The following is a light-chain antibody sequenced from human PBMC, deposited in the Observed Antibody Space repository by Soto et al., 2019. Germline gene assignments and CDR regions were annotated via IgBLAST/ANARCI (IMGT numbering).Light chain of an antibody. CDR3: AAWDDSLNGDYV. CDR1: SSNIGSNT. J-gene: IGLJ1*01. CDR2: SNN. V-gene: IGLV1-44*01. Sequence: QSVLTQPPSASGTPGQRVAISCSGSSSNIGSNTVNWYQQLPGTAPKLLIYSNNQRPSGVPYRFSGSKSGTSASLAISGLQSEDEADYYCAAWDDSLNGDYVFGTGTKVTV.